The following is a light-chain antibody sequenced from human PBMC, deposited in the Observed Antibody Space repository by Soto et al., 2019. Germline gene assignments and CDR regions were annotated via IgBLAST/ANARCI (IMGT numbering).Light chain of an antibody. CDR2: EVN. CDR3: CSYAAITTVV. V-gene: IGLV2-23*02. Sequence: QSALTQPASVSGSPGQSITISCTGTSSDVGSYNLVSWYQQHPGKAPKLMIYEVNKRPSGVSNRFSGAKSGNTASLTISGSQAEDEADYHCCSYAAITTVVFGGGTKLTVL. J-gene: IGLJ2*01. CDR1: SSDVGSYNL.